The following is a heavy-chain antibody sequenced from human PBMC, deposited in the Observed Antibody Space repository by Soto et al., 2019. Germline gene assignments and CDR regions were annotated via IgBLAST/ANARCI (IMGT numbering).Heavy chain of an antibody. D-gene: IGHD3-3*01. J-gene: IGHJ5*02. Sequence: SETLSLTCAVYGGSFSGYYWSWIRQPPGKGLEWIGEINHSGSTNYNPSLKSRVTISVDTSKNQFSLKLSSVTAADTAVYYCARGPLITIFGVVQWFDPWGQGTLVTVSS. CDR1: GGSFSGYY. CDR2: INHSGST. CDR3: ARGPLITIFGVVQWFDP. V-gene: IGHV4-34*01.